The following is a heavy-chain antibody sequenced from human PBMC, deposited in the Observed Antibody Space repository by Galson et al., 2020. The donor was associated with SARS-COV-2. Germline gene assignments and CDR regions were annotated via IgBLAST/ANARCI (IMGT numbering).Heavy chain of an antibody. CDR2: IKSKTDGGTT. Sequence: GGSLRLSCAASGFTFSNAWMSWVRQAPGKGLAWVGRIKSKTDGGTTDYAAPVKGRFTISRDDSKNTLYLQMNSLKTEDTAVYYCTTDLHDFGDLDYWGQGTLVTVSS. D-gene: IGHD4-17*01. J-gene: IGHJ4*02. CDR3: TTDLHDFGDLDY. CDR1: GFTFSNAW. V-gene: IGHV3-15*01.